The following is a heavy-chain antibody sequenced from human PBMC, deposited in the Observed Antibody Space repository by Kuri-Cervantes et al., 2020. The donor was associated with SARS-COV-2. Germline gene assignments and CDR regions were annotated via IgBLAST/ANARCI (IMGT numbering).Heavy chain of an antibody. CDR1: GYSFTSYW. J-gene: IGHJ6*02. Sequence: KVFCNGSGYSFTSYWLACVRQMPGKGLGWRGIIYPGDSDTRYSPSFQGQGTIPADKSISTAYLQWSSLKASDTAMYYCARSGRGYYYYGTDVWGQGTTVTVSS. V-gene: IGHV5-51*01. D-gene: IGHD3-10*01. CDR3: ARSGRGYYYYGTDV. CDR2: IYPGDSDT.